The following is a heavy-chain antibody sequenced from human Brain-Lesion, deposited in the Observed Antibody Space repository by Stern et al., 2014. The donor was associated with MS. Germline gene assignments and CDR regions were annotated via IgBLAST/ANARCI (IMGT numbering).Heavy chain of an antibody. CDR3: ARGRVVPGFQYYATDV. V-gene: IGHV4-61*02. J-gene: IGHJ6*02. D-gene: IGHD2-2*01. Sequence: VQLVQSGPGLAKPSQTLSLSCTVSGGSISSGGYYWSWIRQPAGKGLEWIGRIFNSGSTGSNPSLKRRVTISIEQSNTPFSPGLTPMPAADTAVYYCARGRVVPGFQYYATDVWGQGTTVIVSS. CDR1: GGSISSGGYY. CDR2: IFNSGST.